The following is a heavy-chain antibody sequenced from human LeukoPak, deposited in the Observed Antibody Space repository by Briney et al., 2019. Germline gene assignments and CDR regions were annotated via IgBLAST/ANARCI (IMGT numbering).Heavy chain of an antibody. CDR1: GFTFSSYN. J-gene: IGHJ4*02. Sequence: GGSLRLSCATSGFTFSSYNMNWVRQAPGKGLEWVSYISSSSYTYYADSVKGRFTISRDNAKNSLYLQMNSLRAEDTAVYYCARESYYYGSGNYYMFDYWGQGILVTVSS. CDR3: ARESYYYGSGNYYMFDY. D-gene: IGHD3-10*01. CDR2: ISSSSYT. V-gene: IGHV3-21*06.